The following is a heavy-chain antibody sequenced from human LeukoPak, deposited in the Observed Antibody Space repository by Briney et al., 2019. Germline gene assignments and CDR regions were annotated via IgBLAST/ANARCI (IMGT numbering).Heavy chain of an antibody. V-gene: IGHV4-4*09. CDR3: ARRRGSSTSAYPPYNWFDP. J-gene: IGHJ5*02. CDR2: IYTSGST. CDR1: GGSISSYY. Sequence: SETLSLTCTVSGGSISSYYWSWIRQPPGKGLEWIGYIYTSGSTNYNPSLKSRVTISVDTSKNQFTLKLSSVTAADTAVYYCARRRGSSTSAYPPYNWFDPWGQGTLVTVSS. D-gene: IGHD2-2*01.